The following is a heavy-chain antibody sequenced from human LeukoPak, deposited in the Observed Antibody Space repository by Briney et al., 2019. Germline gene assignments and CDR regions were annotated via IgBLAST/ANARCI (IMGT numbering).Heavy chain of an antibody. V-gene: IGHV3-30*04. Sequence: GGSLRLSCAGSGFTFSSYAMHWVRQAPGKGLEWVAVISYDGSNKYYADSVKGRFTISRDNSKKTLYLEMNSLRVEDTGVYYCAKDRGGVVVRAFDYWGQGTLVTVSS. D-gene: IGHD3-22*01. CDR3: AKDRGGVVVRAFDY. J-gene: IGHJ4*02. CDR2: ISYDGSNK. CDR1: GFTFSSYA.